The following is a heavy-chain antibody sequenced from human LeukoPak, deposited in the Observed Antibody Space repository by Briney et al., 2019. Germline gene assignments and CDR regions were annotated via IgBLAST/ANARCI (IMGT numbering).Heavy chain of an antibody. CDR2: ISSSSSTI. J-gene: IGHJ4*02. V-gene: IGHV3-48*04. CDR3: ARDYYGSGSYYYFDY. CDR1: GFTFSSYS. D-gene: IGHD3-10*01. Sequence: GGSLRLSCAASGFTFSSYSMNWVRQAPGKGLEWVSYISSSSSTIYYADSVKGRFTISRDNAKNSLYLQMNSLRAEDTAVYYCARDYYGSGSYYYFDYWGQGTLSPSPQ.